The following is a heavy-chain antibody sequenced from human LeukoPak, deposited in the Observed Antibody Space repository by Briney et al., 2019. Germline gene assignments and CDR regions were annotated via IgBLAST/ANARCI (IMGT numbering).Heavy chain of an antibody. CDR1: GGSFSGYY. CDR3: ARFDSNRNYIANYFDH. CDR2: INHSGST. Sequence: SETLSLTCAVYGGSFSGYYWSWIRQPPGKGLEWIGEINHSGSTNYNPSLKSRVTISVDTSKNQFSLKLSSVTAADTAVYYCARFDSNRNYIANYFDHWGQGTLVTVSS. D-gene: IGHD3-22*01. J-gene: IGHJ4*02. V-gene: IGHV4-34*01.